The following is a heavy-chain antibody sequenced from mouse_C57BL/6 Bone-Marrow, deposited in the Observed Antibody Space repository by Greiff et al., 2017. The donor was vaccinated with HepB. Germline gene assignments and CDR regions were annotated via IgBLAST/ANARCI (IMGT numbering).Heavy chain of an antibody. V-gene: IGHV1-69*01. Sequence: QVQLQQPGAELVMPGASVKLSCKASGYTFTSYWMHWVKQRPGQGLDWIGEIDPSDSYTNYNQKFKGKSTLTVDKSSSTAYMQLSSLTSEDSAVYYCAREGIHDFDYWGQGTTLTVSS. J-gene: IGHJ2*01. CDR1: GYTFTSYW. CDR2: IDPSDSYT. CDR3: AREGIHDFDY.